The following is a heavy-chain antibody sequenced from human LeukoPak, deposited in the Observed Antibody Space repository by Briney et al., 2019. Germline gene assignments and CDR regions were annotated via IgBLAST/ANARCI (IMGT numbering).Heavy chain of an antibody. CDR3: ASYYESSGFLRNFDY. D-gene: IGHD3-22*01. V-gene: IGHV3-48*03. Sequence: GGSLRLSCAASGFIFSSYEMNWVRQAPGKGLEWVSYISSSGSTIYYADSVKGRFTNSRDNAQNSLYLQMNSLRAEDTAVYYCASYYESSGFLRNFDYWGQGTLVTVSS. J-gene: IGHJ4*02. CDR2: ISSSGSTI. CDR1: GFIFSSYE.